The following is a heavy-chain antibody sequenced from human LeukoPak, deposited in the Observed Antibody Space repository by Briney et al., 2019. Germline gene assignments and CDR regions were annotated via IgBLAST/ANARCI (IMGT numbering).Heavy chain of an antibody. V-gene: IGHV1-2*02. J-gene: IGHJ4*02. Sequence: ASVKVSCKASGYTFTGYYMHWVRQAPGQGLEWMGWINPNSGGANYAQKFQGRVTMTRDTSISTAYMELSRLRSDDTAVYYCARGEYNWNYVDYWGQGTLVTVSS. D-gene: IGHD1-20*01. CDR2: INPNSGGA. CDR1: GYTFTGYY. CDR3: ARGEYNWNYVDY.